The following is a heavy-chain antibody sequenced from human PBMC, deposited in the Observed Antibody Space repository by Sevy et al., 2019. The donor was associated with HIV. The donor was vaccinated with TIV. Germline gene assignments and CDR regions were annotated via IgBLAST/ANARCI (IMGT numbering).Heavy chain of an antibody. J-gene: IGHJ6*02. CDR3: ARVVSELFRELFSGMDV. V-gene: IGHV1-69*13. D-gene: IGHD3-10*02. Sequence: ASVKVSCKASGGTFSSYAISWVRQAPGQGLEWMGGIITIFGTANYAQKFQGRVTITADESTSTAYMELSSLRSEDTAVYYCARVVSELFRELFSGMDVWGQGTTVTVSS. CDR1: GGTFSSYA. CDR2: IITIFGTA.